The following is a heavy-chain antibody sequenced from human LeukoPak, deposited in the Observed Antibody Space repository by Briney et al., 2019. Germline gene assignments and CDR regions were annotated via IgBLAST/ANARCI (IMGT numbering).Heavy chain of an antibody. Sequence: SGRSLRLSCAASGFTFSSYGMHWVRQAPGKGLEWVAVISYDGRNKYYADSVKGRFTISRDNSKNTLYLQMNSLRAEDTAVYYCAKDADYDILPAPPDYWGQGTLVTVSS. CDR1: GFTFSSYG. CDR2: ISYDGRNK. J-gene: IGHJ4*02. D-gene: IGHD3-9*01. V-gene: IGHV3-30*18. CDR3: AKDADYDILPAPPDY.